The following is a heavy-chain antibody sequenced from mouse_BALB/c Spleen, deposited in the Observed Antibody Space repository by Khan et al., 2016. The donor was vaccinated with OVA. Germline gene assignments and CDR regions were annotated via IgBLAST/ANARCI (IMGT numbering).Heavy chain of an antibody. CDR3: ARRGLRWDFDY. CDR1: GYTFINYW. CDR2: INPSTGYT. J-gene: IGHJ2*01. D-gene: IGHD1-1*01. V-gene: IGHV1-7*01. Sequence: VQLQQSGAELAKPGASVKMSCKASGYTFINYWILWIKQRPGQGLEWIGYINPSTGYTEYNQNFKDKATLTEDISSSTAYMQLSSLTSEDSAVYYCARRGLRWDFDYWGQGTTLTVSS.